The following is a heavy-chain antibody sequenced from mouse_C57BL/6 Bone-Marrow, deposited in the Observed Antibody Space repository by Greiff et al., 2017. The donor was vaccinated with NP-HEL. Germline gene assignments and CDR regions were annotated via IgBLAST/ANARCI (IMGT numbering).Heavy chain of an antibody. V-gene: IGHV1-50*01. D-gene: IGHD1-1*01. Sequence: QVQLQQPGAELVKPGASVKLSCKASGYTFTSYWMQWVKQRPGRGLEWIGGIDPTGGGTNYNQKFKGKATLTVDKSSSTAYMQLSSLTSEDSADSYGAREYLLYNDVSSYAIDYWGQGTTVTVSS. CDR1: GYTFTSYW. CDR3: AREYLLYNDVSSYAIDY. J-gene: IGHJ4*01. CDR2: IDPTGGGT.